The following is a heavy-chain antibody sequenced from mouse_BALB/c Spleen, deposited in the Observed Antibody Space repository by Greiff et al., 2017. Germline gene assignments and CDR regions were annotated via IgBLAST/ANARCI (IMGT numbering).Heavy chain of an antibody. CDR1: GYTFTSYW. Sequence: EVQLQESGTVLARPGASVKMSCKASGYTFTSYWMHWVKQRPGQGLEWIGAIYPGNSDTSYNQKFKGKAKLTAVTSTSTAYMELSSLTNEDSAVYYFTRETGTPYFDYWGQGTTLTVSS. D-gene: IGHD4-1*01. V-gene: IGHV1-5*01. J-gene: IGHJ2*01. CDR3: TRETGTPYFDY. CDR2: IYPGNSDT.